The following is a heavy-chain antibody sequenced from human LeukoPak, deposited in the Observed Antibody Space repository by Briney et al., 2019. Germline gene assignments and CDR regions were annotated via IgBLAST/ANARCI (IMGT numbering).Heavy chain of an antibody. Sequence: GGSLRLSCAASGFTFSTYGMHWVRQAPGKGLEWVAVIWYDGSNKYYADSVKGRFTISRDNSKNTLYLQMNSLRAEDTAIYYCAKVTVCFGCYFDFWGQGTPVTVSS. CDR2: IWYDGSNK. D-gene: IGHD3-16*01. CDR3: AKVTVCFGCYFDF. CDR1: GFTFSTYG. V-gene: IGHV3-33*06. J-gene: IGHJ4*02.